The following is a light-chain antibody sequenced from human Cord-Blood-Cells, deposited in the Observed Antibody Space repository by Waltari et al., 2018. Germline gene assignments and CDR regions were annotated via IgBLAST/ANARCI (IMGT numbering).Light chain of an antibody. CDR1: SSYVGSYNL. J-gene: IGLJ1*01. V-gene: IGLV2-23*02. CDR2: EVS. Sequence: QSALTQPASVSGSPGQSITISCTGTSSYVGSYNLVSWYQQHPGKAPKLMIYEVSKRPSGVCNRFSGSKSGNAASRTSSGLQAEDAADYYCCSYAGSSTYVFGTGTKVTVL. CDR3: CSYAGSSTYV.